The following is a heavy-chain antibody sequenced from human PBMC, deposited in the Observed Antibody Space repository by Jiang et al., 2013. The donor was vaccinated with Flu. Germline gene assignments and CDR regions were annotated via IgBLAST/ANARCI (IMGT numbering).Heavy chain of an antibody. D-gene: IGHD1-26*01. CDR3: ARDLSIVGATPNWFDP. Sequence: ASGFTFSSYSMNWVRQAPGKGLEWVSSISSSSSYIYYADSVKGRFTISRDNAKNSLYLQMNSLRAEDTAVYYCARDLSIVGATPNWFDPWGQGTLVTVSS. J-gene: IGHJ5*02. CDR2: ISSSSSYI. V-gene: IGHV3-21*01. CDR1: GFTFSSYS.